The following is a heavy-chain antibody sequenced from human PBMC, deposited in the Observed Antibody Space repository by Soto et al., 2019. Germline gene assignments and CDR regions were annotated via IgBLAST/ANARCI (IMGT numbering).Heavy chain of an antibody. CDR1: GFTLSSYS. V-gene: IGHV3-48*02. Sequence: EVQLVESGGGMVQPGGSLRVSCAASGFTLSSYSMHWVRQAPGKGLEWVSYISGSGGTIYYADSVKGRFTISRDNAKNSLSVQMTSLRDEDPAVYFCARETGLRSSGWSYYFDFWGREPGSPSPQ. J-gene: IGHJ4*02. D-gene: IGHD6-19*01. CDR2: ISGSGGTI. CDR3: ARETGLRSSGWSYYFDF.